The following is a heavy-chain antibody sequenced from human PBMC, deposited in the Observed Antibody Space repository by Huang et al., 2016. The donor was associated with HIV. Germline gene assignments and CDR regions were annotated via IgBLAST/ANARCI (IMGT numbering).Heavy chain of an antibody. CDR2: VRSKAFGGAS. V-gene: IGHV3-49*03. CDR1: GFIFNDFA. J-gene: IGHJ6*03. CDR3: SPSGDDYFYFYMDV. D-gene: IGHD4-17*01. Sequence: QLVESGGDSVQSGRSLRLSCRGSGFIFNDFAINWFRQSPGKGLEGIGFVRSKAFGGASKSAPSVKERFTVSRDEAKNVAFLQMDNLQVDDTAIYYCSPSGDDYFYFYMDVWGNGTTVIVS.